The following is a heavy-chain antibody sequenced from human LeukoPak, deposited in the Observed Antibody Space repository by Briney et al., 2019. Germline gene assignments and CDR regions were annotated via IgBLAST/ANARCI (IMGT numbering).Heavy chain of an antibody. Sequence: ASVKVSCKASGYTLTSYGISWVRQAPGQGLEWMGRISVHSGHTNYVQKFQDRVTMTTDTSTSTAYMELRSLGSGDTAVYYCAREGYYYHTSNGDDHWGQGTLVTVSS. J-gene: IGHJ5*02. V-gene: IGHV1-18*01. D-gene: IGHD3-22*01. CDR1: GYTLTSYG. CDR3: AREGYYYHTSNGDDH. CDR2: ISVHSGHT.